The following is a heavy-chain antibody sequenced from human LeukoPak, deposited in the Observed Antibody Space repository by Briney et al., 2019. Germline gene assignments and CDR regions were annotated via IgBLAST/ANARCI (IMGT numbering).Heavy chain of an antibody. V-gene: IGHV3-21*04. CDR1: GFTFSSYS. CDR3: ARDGWGDYYYYYMDV. CDR2: ISSSSSYI. Sequence: GGSLRLSCAASGFTFSSYSMNWVRQAPGKGLEWVSSISSSSSYIYYADSVKGRFTTSRDNAKNSLYLQMNSLRAEDTAVYYCARDGWGDYYYYYMDVWGKGTTVTVSS. D-gene: IGHD2-2*03. J-gene: IGHJ6*03.